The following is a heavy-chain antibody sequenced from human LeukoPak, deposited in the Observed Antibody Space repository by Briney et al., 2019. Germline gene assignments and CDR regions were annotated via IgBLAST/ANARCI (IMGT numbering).Heavy chain of an antibody. Sequence: GGSLRLSCAASGFTFSSYEMNWVRQAPGKGLEWVSYISSSGSTIYYADSVKGRFTISRDNAKNSLYLQMNSLRAEDTAVYCCARPPGRLLWFGEDGMDVWGKGTTVTVSS. J-gene: IGHJ6*04. CDR1: GFTFSSYE. CDR3: ARPPGRLLWFGEDGMDV. D-gene: IGHD3-10*01. V-gene: IGHV3-48*03. CDR2: ISSSGSTI.